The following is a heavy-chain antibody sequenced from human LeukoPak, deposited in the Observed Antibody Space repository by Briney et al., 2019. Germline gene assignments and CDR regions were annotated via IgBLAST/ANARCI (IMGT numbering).Heavy chain of an antibody. J-gene: IGHJ6*03. D-gene: IGHD3-3*01. CDR2: ISGSGGST. CDR1: GFTFSTYA. V-gene: IGHV3-23*01. Sequence: PGGSLRLSCTASGFTSGFTFSTYAMSWVRQAPGKGLEWVSAISGSGGSTYYADSVKGRFTISRDNSKNTLYLQMNSLRAEDTAVYYCASATIFGVVMTYYYYMDVWGKGTTVTVSS. CDR3: ASATIFGVVMTYYYYMDV.